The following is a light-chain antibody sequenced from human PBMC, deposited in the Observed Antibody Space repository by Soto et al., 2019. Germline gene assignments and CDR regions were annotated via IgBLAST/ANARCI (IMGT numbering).Light chain of an antibody. J-gene: IGKJ4*02. Sequence: EIVLTQSPGTLSVSPGERATLSCRASQSVSTNLAWYQQRPGQAPRLLIYGASNRATGIPDRFSGSGSGTDFTLTISRLEPEDFAVYYCQQYGNSGTFGRGTKVDI. CDR1: QSVSTN. CDR2: GAS. CDR3: QQYGNSGT. V-gene: IGKV3-20*01.